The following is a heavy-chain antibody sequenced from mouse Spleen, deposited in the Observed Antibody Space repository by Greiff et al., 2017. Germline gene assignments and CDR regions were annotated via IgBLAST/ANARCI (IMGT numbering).Heavy chain of an antibody. CDR1: GYAFSSYW. CDR3: ARVPYDGYPAWFAY. V-gene: IGHV1-80*01. CDR2: IYPGDGDT. D-gene: IGHD2-3*01. Sequence: QVQLQQSGAELVKPGASVKISCKASGYAFSSYWMNWVKQRPGKGLEWIGQIYPGDGDTNYNGKFKGKATLTADKSSSTAYMQLSSLTSEDSAVYFCARVPYDGYPAWFAYWGQGTLVTVSA. J-gene: IGHJ3*01.